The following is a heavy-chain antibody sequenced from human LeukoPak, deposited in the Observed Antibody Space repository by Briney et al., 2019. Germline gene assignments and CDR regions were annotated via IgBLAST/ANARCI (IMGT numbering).Heavy chain of an antibody. V-gene: IGHV3-30*02. CDR2: IRYDGSNK. D-gene: IGHD1-26*01. CDR1: GFTFSSYG. Sequence: GGSLRLSCAASGFTFSSYGMHWVRQAPGKGLEWVALIRYDGSNKYYTDSVKGRFTISRDNSKNTLYLQMSSLRAEDTAVYYCAKGRGWEASYYYYYMDVWGKGTTVTISS. J-gene: IGHJ6*03. CDR3: AKGRGWEASYYYYYMDV.